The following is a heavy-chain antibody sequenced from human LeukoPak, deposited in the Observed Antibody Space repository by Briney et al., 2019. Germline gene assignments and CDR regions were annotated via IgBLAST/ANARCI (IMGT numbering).Heavy chain of an antibody. J-gene: IGHJ3*02. V-gene: IGHV1-69*13. CDR2: IIPIFGTA. D-gene: IGHD2-21*01. Sequence: SVKVSCKASGGTFSSYAISWVRQAPGQGLEWMGGIIPIFGTANYAQKFQGRVTITADESTSTAYMELSSLRSEDTAVYYCAREGPYCGGDCYAHDAFDIWGQGTMVTVSS. CDR3: AREGPYCGGDCYAHDAFDI. CDR1: GGTFSSYA.